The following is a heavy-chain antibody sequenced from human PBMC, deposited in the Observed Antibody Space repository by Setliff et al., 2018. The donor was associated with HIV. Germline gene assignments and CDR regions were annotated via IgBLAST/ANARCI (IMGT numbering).Heavy chain of an antibody. D-gene: IGHD6-25*01. CDR2: ISAYNGNT. CDR3: ARWYTTGRGWFDP. CDR1: GYSFTTYA. Sequence: ASVKVSCKASGYSFTTYAISWVRQAPGQGLEWMGWISAYNGNTLYAQKFQGRVTMTTDTSTSTAYMDPRSLRSAADTAVYYCARWYTTGRGWFDPWGQGTLVTVSS. V-gene: IGHV1-18*01. J-gene: IGHJ5*02.